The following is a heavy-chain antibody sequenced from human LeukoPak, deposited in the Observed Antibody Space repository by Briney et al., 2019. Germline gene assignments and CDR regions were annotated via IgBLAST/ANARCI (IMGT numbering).Heavy chain of an antibody. D-gene: IGHD2-2*01. Sequence: GRSLSLSCAASGFTFSSYGMDCARQAPSKGLEWVAVISYDGSNKYYADSVKGRFTISRDNSKNTLYLQMNSLRAEDTAVYYCAKDSPLPAVDYWGQGTLVTVSS. CDR2: ISYDGSNK. V-gene: IGHV3-30*18. CDR3: AKDSPLPAVDY. CDR1: GFTFSSYG. J-gene: IGHJ4*02.